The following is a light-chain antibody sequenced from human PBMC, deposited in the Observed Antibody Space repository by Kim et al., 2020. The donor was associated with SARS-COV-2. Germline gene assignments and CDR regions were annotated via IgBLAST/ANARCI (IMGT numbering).Light chain of an antibody. J-gene: IGLJ2*01. CDR1: SSDIGGYNF. Sequence: GQSVPISCPETSSDIGGYNFVAWYQQHPGKAPKVMIYEVNKRPSGVPDRFSGSKSGNTASLTVSGLQAEDEADYYCSSYAGRQNLVFGGGTQLTVL. CDR3: SSYAGRQNLV. V-gene: IGLV2-8*01. CDR2: EVN.